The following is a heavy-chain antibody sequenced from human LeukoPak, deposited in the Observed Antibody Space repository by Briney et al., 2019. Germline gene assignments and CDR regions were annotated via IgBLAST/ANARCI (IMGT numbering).Heavy chain of an antibody. CDR3: ARDPYCSGGSCYLNWFDP. CDR1: GGSISSYY. V-gene: IGHV4-4*07. CDR2: IYSSGST. Sequence: SETLSLTCTVSGGSISSYYWSWIRQPAGKGLEWIGRIYSSGSTNYNPSLKSRVTMSVDTSKNQFSLKLSSVTAADTAVYYCARDPYCSGGSCYLNWFDPWGQGTLVTGSS. D-gene: IGHD2-15*01. J-gene: IGHJ5*02.